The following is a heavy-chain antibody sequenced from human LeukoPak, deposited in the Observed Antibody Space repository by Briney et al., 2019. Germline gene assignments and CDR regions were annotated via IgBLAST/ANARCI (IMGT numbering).Heavy chain of an antibody. CDR2: IYYSGIT. Sequence: SETLSLTCSVSGXSISSGVYYWSWIRQHPGKGLEWIGYIYYSGITYYNPSLESRITISLDTSQNQFSLRLSSVTAADTAVYYCARAGSGGYYFDYWGQGTLVTVSS. V-gene: IGHV4-31*03. J-gene: IGHJ4*02. CDR3: ARAGSGGYYFDY. D-gene: IGHD3-10*01. CDR1: GXSISSGVYY.